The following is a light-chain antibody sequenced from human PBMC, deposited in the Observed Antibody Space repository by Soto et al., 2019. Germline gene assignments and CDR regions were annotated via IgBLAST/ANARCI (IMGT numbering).Light chain of an antibody. J-gene: IGKJ1*01. CDR3: QQRSNWPPT. Sequence: PVERATLSCRASQSVSSYFAWYQQKPGQAPRLLIYDASNRATGIPARFSGSGSGTDFTLTISSLEPEDFAVYYCQQRSNWPPTFGQGTKVDI. V-gene: IGKV3-11*01. CDR2: DAS. CDR1: QSVSSY.